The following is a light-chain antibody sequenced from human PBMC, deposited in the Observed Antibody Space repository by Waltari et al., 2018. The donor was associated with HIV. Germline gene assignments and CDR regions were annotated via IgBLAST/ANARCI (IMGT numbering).Light chain of an antibody. CDR2: DVD. J-gene: IGLJ2*01. CDR1: SSDISTYNF. V-gene: IGLV2-14*03. Sequence: QSALTQPASVSGSPGQSITISCSGTSSDISTYNFVSWYQKHPDKAPKLLIYDVDTRPSGVPRRFSGSKSGDTASLTISAIQADDEADYFCSSYTTTNTVVFGGGTKVSVL. CDR3: SSYTTTNTVV.